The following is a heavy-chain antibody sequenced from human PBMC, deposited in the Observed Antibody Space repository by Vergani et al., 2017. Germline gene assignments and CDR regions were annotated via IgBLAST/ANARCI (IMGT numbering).Heavy chain of an antibody. D-gene: IGHD2-2*01. CDR2: INPSGGST. V-gene: IGHV1-46*01. CDR3: ANSQFTSSWPFDY. Sequence: QVQLVQSGAEVKKPGASVKVSCKASGYTFTSYYMHWVRQAPGQGLEWMGIINPSGGSTSYAQKFQGRVTMTRDTSTSTVYMELSSLRSDDSAIYYCANSQFTSSWPFDYWGQGTPVTVSS. CDR1: GYTFTSYY. J-gene: IGHJ4*02.